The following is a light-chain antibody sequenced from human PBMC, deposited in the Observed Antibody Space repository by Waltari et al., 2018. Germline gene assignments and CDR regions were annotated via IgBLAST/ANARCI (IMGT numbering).Light chain of an antibody. CDR3: QKYGTLPAT. J-gene: IGKJ1*01. Sequence: EIMLTQSPAPLPLSQGERATLSCRASQSISKYLAWYQQKPGQAPRLLIYDASVRATGIPDRFSGSGSGTDFSLTISRLEPEDFAVYYCQKYGTLPATFGQGTKVEIK. CDR1: QSISKY. V-gene: IGKV3-20*01. CDR2: DAS.